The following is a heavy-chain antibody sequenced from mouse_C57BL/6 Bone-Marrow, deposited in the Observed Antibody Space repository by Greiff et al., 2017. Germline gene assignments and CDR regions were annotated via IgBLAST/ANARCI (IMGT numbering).Heavy chain of an antibody. Sequence: EVMLVESGGGLVQPKGSLKLSCAASGFSFNTYAMNWVRQAPGKGLEWVARIRSKSNNYATYYADSVKDRFTISRDDSESMIYLQMNNLKTEDTAMYYCVRESPLLLSLFAYWGQGTLVTVSA. CDR2: IRSKSNNYAT. V-gene: IGHV10-1*01. J-gene: IGHJ3*01. CDR1: GFSFNTYA. D-gene: IGHD2-1*01. CDR3: VRESPLLLSLFAY.